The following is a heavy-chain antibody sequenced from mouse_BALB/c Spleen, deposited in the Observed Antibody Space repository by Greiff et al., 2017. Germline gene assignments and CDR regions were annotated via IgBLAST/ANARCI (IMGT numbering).Heavy chain of an antibody. V-gene: IGHV1-87*01. CDR1: GYTFTSYW. D-gene: IGHD1-1*01. CDR2: IYPGDGDT. CDR3: ARDYGSSFYYAMDY. J-gene: IGHJ4*01. Sequence: VKLQESGAELARPGASVKLSCKASGYTFTSYWMQWVQQRPGQGLEWIGAIYPGDGDTRYTQKFKGKATLTADKSSSTAYMQLSSLASEDSAVYYCARDYGSSFYYAMDYWGQGTSVTVSA.